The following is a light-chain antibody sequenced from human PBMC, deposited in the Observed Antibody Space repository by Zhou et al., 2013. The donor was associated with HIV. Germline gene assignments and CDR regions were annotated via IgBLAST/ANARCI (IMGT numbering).Light chain of an antibody. Sequence: DTQMTQSPSTLSASLGDRVIITCRASRSISNWLAWYQQKPGKAPKLLIYKASTLEDGVPSRFSGSGSGTEFTLTITSLQPDDFATYFCQQYNSYSPVTFGGGTKVDMK. CDR1: RSISNW. J-gene: IGKJ4*01. V-gene: IGKV1-5*03. CDR2: KAS. CDR3: QQYNSYSPVT.